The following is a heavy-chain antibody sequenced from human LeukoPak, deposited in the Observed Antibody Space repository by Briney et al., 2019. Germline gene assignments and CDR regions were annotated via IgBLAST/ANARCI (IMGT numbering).Heavy chain of an antibody. CDR3: AAVGYSSGWYSLSALNYFDY. D-gene: IGHD6-19*01. CDR1: GFTFTNST. Sequence: ASVKVSCKASGFTFTNSTVQWVRQARGQRLEWIGWIVVGSGNTNYAQKFQERVTITRDMSTSTVYMELSSLRSEDTAVYYCAAVGYSSGWYSLSALNYFDYWGQGTLVTVSS. CDR2: IVVGSGNT. V-gene: IGHV1-58*01. J-gene: IGHJ4*02.